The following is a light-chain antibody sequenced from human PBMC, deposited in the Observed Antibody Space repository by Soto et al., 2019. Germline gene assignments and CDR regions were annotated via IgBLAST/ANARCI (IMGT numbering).Light chain of an antibody. Sequence: EIVMTQSPATLSVSPGERATLSCRASQSVSSNLAWYQQKPGQAPRLLIHGASTKATGIPARFSGSGSGTEFTLTISSLQPEDFVVYYCQQYNNWPPITFGQGTRLEIK. V-gene: IGKV3D-15*01. J-gene: IGKJ5*01. CDR1: QSVSSN. CDR3: QQYNNWPPIT. CDR2: GAS.